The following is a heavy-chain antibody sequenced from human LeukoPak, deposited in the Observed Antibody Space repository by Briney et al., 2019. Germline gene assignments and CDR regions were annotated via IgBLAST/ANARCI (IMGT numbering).Heavy chain of an antibody. J-gene: IGHJ4*02. V-gene: IGHV3-23*01. CDR3: AKCGGWSQYYFDY. D-gene: IGHD6-19*01. CDR1: GFTFRSYA. Sequence: PGGSLRLSCAVSGFTFRSYAMSWVRQAPGKGLEWVSAISGSGGSTYYADSVKGRFTISRDNPKNTLYLQMNSLRAEDTAVYYCAKCGGWSQYYFDYWGQGTLVTASS. CDR2: ISGSGGST.